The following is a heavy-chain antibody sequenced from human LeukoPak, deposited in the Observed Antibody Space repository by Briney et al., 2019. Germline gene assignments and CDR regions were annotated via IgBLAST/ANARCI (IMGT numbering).Heavy chain of an antibody. J-gene: IGHJ3*02. Sequence: GGSLRLSCAASGFTFSSYAMSWVRQAPGKGLEWVSAISGSGGSTYYAVSVKGRFTISRDNSKNTLYLQMNSLRAEDTAVYYCATSNDFDWLSGAFDIWGQGTMVTVSS. V-gene: IGHV3-23*01. CDR3: ATSNDFDWLSGAFDI. D-gene: IGHD3-9*01. CDR2: ISGSGGST. CDR1: GFTFSSYA.